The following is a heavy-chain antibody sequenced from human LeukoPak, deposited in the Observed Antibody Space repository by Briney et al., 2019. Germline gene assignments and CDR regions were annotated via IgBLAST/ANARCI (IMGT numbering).Heavy chain of an antibody. V-gene: IGHV4-59*01. Sequence: SETLSLTCTVSGGSISSYYWSWIRQPPGKGLEWIGYIYYTGSTNYNPSLKSRVTISVDTSKNQFSLKLSSVTAADTAVYYCARVDSSNWYDSRGYFDYWGQGTLVAVSS. CDR1: GGSISSYY. CDR3: ARVDSSNWYDSRGYFDY. D-gene: IGHD6-13*01. J-gene: IGHJ4*02. CDR2: IYYTGST.